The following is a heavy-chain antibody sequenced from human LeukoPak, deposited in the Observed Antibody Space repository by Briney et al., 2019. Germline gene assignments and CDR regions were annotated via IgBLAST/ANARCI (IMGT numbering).Heavy chain of an antibody. CDR3: ARVRVSGYCSSTSCYVNYYYGMDV. D-gene: IGHD2-2*01. CDR1: GGSFSGYY. J-gene: IGHJ6*04. Sequence: SETLSLTCAVYGGSFSGYYWSWIRQPPGKGLEWIGEINHSGSTNYNPSLESRLTISVDTCNTQFSLKLSSVTDADTAVYYCARVRVSGYCSSTSCYVNYYYGMDVWGKGTTVTVSS. V-gene: IGHV4-34*01. CDR2: INHSGST.